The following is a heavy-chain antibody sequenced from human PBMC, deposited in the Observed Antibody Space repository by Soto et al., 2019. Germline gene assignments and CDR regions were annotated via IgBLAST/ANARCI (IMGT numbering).Heavy chain of an antibody. Sequence: EVQLLESGGGLVQPGGSLRLSCAASGFTFSSYAMSWVRQAPGKGLEWVSAISGSGGSTYYADSEKGRFTISRDNSKNTLYLQMNSLRAEDTAVYYCAKDQSCISTSCPRSYNWFDPWGQGTLVTVSS. J-gene: IGHJ5*02. CDR1: GFTFSSYA. CDR2: ISGSGGST. CDR3: AKDQSCISTSCPRSYNWFDP. D-gene: IGHD2-2*01. V-gene: IGHV3-23*01.